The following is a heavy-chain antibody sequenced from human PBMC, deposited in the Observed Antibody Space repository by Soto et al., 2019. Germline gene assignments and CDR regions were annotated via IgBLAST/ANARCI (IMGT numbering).Heavy chain of an antibody. V-gene: IGHV4-39*01. CDR2: IQYSGST. D-gene: IGHD4-17*01. J-gene: IGHJ4*02. CDR3: ARQYGDRYYLDY. CDR1: GGSISSDSYS. Sequence: QLQLQESGPGLVKPSETLSLTCTVSGGSISSDSYSWGWIRQPPGKGLEWIGSIQYSGSTYYNPSLKSRVTISVDTSKNHFSLRLSSVTAADTAVYYCARQYGDRYYLDYWGQGTLVTVSS.